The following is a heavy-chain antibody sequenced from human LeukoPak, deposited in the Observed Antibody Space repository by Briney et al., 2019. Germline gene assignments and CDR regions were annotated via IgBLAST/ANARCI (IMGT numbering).Heavy chain of an antibody. CDR3: ARGPYSSGSSADY. J-gene: IGHJ4*02. CDR2: IWYDGSNK. Sequence: GGSLRLSCAASRFTFSNYGMHWVRQAPGKGLEWVAVIWYDGSNKYYADSVKGRFTISRDNAKNSLYLQMNSLRAEDTAVYYCARGPYSSGSSADYWGQGTLVTVPS. V-gene: IGHV3-33*03. CDR1: RFTFSNYG. D-gene: IGHD6-19*01.